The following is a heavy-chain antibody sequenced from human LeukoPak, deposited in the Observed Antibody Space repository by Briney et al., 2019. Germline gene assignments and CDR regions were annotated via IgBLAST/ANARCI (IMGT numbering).Heavy chain of an antibody. CDR1: GFTFSSYA. Sequence: GGSLRLSCAASGFTFSSYAMSWVRQAPGKGLEWVSTISGSGGSTYYADSVKGQFTISRDNSKNTLYLQMNSLRAEDTAVYYCAKDRGRRYCSGGSCYYFDYWGQGTLVTVSS. V-gene: IGHV3-23*01. J-gene: IGHJ4*02. D-gene: IGHD2-15*01. CDR3: AKDRGRRYCSGGSCYYFDY. CDR2: ISGSGGST.